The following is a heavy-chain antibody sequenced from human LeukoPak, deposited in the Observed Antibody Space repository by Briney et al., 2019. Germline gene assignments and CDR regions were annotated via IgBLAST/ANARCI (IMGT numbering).Heavy chain of an antibody. J-gene: IGHJ4*02. V-gene: IGHV4-4*09. CDR1: GVSMSAYQ. CDR3: ATSNDAKIAPFDH. Sequence: SETLSLTCTVSGVSMSAYQWSWVRQSPEKGLEWIGCINTKGETSYSPSLKGRATTSVDTSKSQFSLRLTSVTAADTAVYYCATSNDAKIAPFDHWGQGAPVTVSS. D-gene: IGHD2-21*01. CDR2: INTKGET.